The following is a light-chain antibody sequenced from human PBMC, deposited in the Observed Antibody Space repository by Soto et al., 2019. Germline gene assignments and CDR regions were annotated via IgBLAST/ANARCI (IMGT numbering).Light chain of an antibody. CDR1: SSNIGAGYD. V-gene: IGLV1-40*01. CDR2: GNS. Sequence: QSVLTQPPSVSGAPGQRVTISCTGSSSNIGAGYDVHWYQQLPGTAPKLLIYGNSNRPSGVPDRFSGSKSGTSASLAITGLEAEDEDDYCCQSYDSSLSGYVFGTGTKLTVL. J-gene: IGLJ1*01. CDR3: QSYDSSLSGYV.